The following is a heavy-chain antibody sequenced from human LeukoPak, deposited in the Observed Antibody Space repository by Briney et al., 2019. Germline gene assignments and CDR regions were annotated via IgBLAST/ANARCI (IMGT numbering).Heavy chain of an antibody. D-gene: IGHD6-19*01. Sequence: GGSLRLSCAASGVTLSSYAMSWARQAPGKGLEWVSGISSSGSGGNTYYADSVKGWFTISRDSSKNTLFLHMNTLRAEDTAIYYCAKDIRRSSGWYRDYYYGMDVWGQGTTVTVSS. CDR3: AKDIRRSSGWYRDYYYGMDV. V-gene: IGHV3-23*01. CDR2: ISSSGSGGNT. J-gene: IGHJ6*02. CDR1: GVTLSSYA.